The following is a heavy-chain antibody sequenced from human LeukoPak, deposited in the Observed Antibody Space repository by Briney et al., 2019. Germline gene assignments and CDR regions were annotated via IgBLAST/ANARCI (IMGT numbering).Heavy chain of an antibody. CDR1: GFTFSNYW. Sequence: PGGSLRLSCATSGFTFSNYWVHWVRQAPGKGLVWVSDINTDGTTIHYADSVRGRFTISRDKAKSTVFLQMNSLRVEDAAVYYCARGPPGYRVGDYWGPGTLVTVSS. V-gene: IGHV3-74*01. CDR3: ARGPPGYRVGDY. D-gene: IGHD2-2*03. CDR2: INTDGTTI. J-gene: IGHJ4*02.